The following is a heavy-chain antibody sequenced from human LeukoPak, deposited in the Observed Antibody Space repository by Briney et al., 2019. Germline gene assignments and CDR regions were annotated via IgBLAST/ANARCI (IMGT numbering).Heavy chain of an antibody. CDR1: GFTFSSYS. CDR2: ISSSSSTI. V-gene: IGHV3-48*01. J-gene: IGHJ4*02. Sequence: PGGSLRLSCAASGFTFSSYSMNWVRQAPGKGLEWVSYISSSSSTIYYADSVKGRFTISRDNAKNSLYLQMNSLRAEDTAVYYCAREGYYGSGSYPYHDYWGQGTLVTVSS. CDR3: AREGYYGSGSYPYHDY. D-gene: IGHD3-10*01.